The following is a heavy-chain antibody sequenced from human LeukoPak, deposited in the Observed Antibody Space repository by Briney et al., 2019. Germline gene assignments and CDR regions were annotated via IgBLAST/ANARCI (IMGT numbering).Heavy chain of an antibody. CDR1: GGSISSSSYY. V-gene: IGHV4-39*01. CDR3: ASRRFLEWLLYPSGDYGMDV. J-gene: IGHJ6*02. Sequence: SSETLSLTCTVSGGSISSSSYYWGWIRQPPGKGLEWIGSIYYSGSTYYNPSLKSRVTISVDTSKNQFSLKLSSVTAADTAVYYCASRRFLEWLLYPSGDYGMDVWGQGTTVTVSS. D-gene: IGHD3-3*01. CDR2: IYYSGST.